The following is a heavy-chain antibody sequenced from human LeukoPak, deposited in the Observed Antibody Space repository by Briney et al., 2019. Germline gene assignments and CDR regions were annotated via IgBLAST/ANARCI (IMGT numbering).Heavy chain of an antibody. J-gene: IGHJ4*02. CDR3: ARLRGNYFPDY. CDR2: IYYSGST. V-gene: IGHV4-59*01. D-gene: IGHD4-11*01. Sequence: SETLSLTCTVSGGSISGYYWTWIRQPPGKGLEWIGYIYYSGSTNYNPSLKSRITISVDTSKNQFSLKLSSVTAADTAVYYCARLRGNYFPDYWGQGTLVTVSS. CDR1: GGSISGYY.